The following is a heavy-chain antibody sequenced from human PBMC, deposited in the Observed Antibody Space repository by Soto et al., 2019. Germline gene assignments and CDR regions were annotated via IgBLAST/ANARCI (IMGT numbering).Heavy chain of an antibody. D-gene: IGHD2-2*01. CDR2: IYSGGST. CDR3: ARDYLVVPHRVIDY. V-gene: IGHV3-53*01. CDR1: GFSVTANY. J-gene: IGHJ4*02. Sequence: GGSLRLSCEVSGFSVTANYMSWVRQAPEKGLEWVSVIYSGGSTYYVDSVKGRFSISRDISKNTLYLQMNSLRAEDTAVYYCARDYLVVPHRVIDYWGQGTLVTVSS.